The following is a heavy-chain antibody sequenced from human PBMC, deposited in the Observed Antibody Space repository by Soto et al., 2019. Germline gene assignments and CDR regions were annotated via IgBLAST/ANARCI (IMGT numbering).Heavy chain of an antibody. J-gene: IGHJ6*02. CDR2: FSGSGDNT. Sequence: GGSMRLSCAASGFTISSYGMSWARQATGKGLEWVSSFSGSGDNTDYADSVKGRFTISRDNSKNTLYMQMNSLRAEDTAVYYCAKDRYDILTGYPIQYGMDVWGQGTTVTVSS. CDR1: GFTISSYG. D-gene: IGHD3-9*01. CDR3: AKDRYDILTGYPIQYGMDV. V-gene: IGHV3-23*01.